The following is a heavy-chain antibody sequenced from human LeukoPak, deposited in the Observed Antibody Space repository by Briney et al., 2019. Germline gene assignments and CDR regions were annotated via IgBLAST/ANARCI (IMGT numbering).Heavy chain of an antibody. CDR3: ARETLDEDSAYYPHFDY. D-gene: IGHD3-22*01. CDR2: IYHSGST. V-gene: IGHV4-4*02. Sequence: PSGTLSLTCGVSGGSISSDNWWSWVRQPPGKGLEWIGEIYHSGSTNYNPSLKSRVTISVEKSKNQFSLNLNSVTAADTAVYYCARETLDEDSAYYPHFDYWGQGTLVTVSS. J-gene: IGHJ4*02. CDR1: GGSISSDNW.